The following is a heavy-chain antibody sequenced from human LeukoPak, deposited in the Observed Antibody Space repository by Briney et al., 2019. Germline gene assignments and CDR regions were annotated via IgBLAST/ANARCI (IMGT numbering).Heavy chain of an antibody. CDR1: GYTFTSYD. J-gene: IGHJ6*03. CDR2: MNPNSGNT. CDR3: ARVLVTTDYYYYYMDV. D-gene: IGHD4-11*01. Sequence: ASVKVSCKASGYTFTSYDINWVRQATGQGLEWMGWMNPNSGNTGYAQKFQGRVTITRNTSISTAYMEPSSLRSEDTAVYYCARVLVTTDYYYYYMDVWGKGTTVTVSS. V-gene: IGHV1-8*03.